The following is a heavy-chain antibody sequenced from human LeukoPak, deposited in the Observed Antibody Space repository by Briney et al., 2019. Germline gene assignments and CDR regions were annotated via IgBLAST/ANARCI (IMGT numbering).Heavy chain of an antibody. CDR3: ARECSISCYGGAYYYYMDV. CDR2: IYTSGST. D-gene: IGHD2-2*01. V-gene: IGHV4-4*07. Sequence: PSETLSLTCTVSGGSISSYYLSWIRQPAGKGLEWIGRIYTSGSTNYNPSLKSRVTMSVDTSKDQFSLKLSSVTAADTAVYYCARECSISCYGGAYYYYMDVWGKGTTVTVSS. CDR1: GGSISSYY. J-gene: IGHJ6*03.